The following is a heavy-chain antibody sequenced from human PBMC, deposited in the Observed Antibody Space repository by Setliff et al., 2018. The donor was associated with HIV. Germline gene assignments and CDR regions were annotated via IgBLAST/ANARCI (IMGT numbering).Heavy chain of an antibody. CDR3: ARRGIALPPHAFDI. CDR2: IYPGDSDI. CDR1: EYSFTNNW. V-gene: IGHV5-51*01. J-gene: IGHJ3*02. D-gene: IGHD6-13*01. Sequence: GESLKISCKGSEYSFTNNWIGWVRQMPGKGLEWMGIIYPGDSDIRYSPSFQGQVTISADKAISTAYLQWSSLKASDTAMYYCARRGIALPPHAFDIWGQGTMVTVSS.